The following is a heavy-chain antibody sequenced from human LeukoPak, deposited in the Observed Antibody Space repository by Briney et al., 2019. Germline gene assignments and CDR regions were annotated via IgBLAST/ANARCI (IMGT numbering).Heavy chain of an antibody. CDR2: IWFDGSNK. Sequence: GGSLRLSCAASGFTFSNYDMHWVRQAPGKGLEWVAVIWFDGSNKFYADSVKGRFTISRDNSKNTLYLQMNSLRAEDTVVYYCASSAGALIDCWGQGTLVIVSS. D-gene: IGHD6-19*01. J-gene: IGHJ4*02. V-gene: IGHV3-33*01. CDR3: ASSAGALIDC. CDR1: GFTFSNYD.